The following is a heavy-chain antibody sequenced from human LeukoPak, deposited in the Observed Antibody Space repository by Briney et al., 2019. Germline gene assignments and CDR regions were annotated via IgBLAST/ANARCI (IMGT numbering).Heavy chain of an antibody. J-gene: IGHJ4*02. CDR3: ARGFRGRDFDY. CDR1: GGSFSGYS. V-gene: IGHV4-34*01. D-gene: IGHD3-16*01. Sequence: PSETLSLTCAVYGGSFSGYSWSWIRQPPGKGLEWIGEINHSGSTNCNPSLKSRVTISVDTSKNKFSLKLISVTAADTAVYYCARGFRGRDFDYWGQGTLVTVSS. CDR2: INHSGST.